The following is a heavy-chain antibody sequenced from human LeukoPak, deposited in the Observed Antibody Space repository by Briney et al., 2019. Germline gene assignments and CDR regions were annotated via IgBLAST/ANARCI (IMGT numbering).Heavy chain of an antibody. CDR3: TRGGSYVRIADY. D-gene: IGHD1-26*01. CDR2: ISYTENT. CDR1: GGSISSYY. J-gene: IGHJ4*02. V-gene: IGHV4-59*01. Sequence: SETLSLTCTVSGGSISSYYWTWIRQPPGKGLEWIGYISYTENTDYNPSLRSRVTISVDTSKNQFSLTLTSVTAADTAVYYCTRGGSYVRIADYWGQGTLVTVSS.